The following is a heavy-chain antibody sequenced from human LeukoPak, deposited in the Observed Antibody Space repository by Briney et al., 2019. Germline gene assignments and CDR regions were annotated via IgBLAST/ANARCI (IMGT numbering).Heavy chain of an antibody. CDR2: ISGSGGST. J-gene: IGHJ6*02. CDR1: GFTFSSYA. V-gene: IGHV3-23*01. CDR3: AKVNRIAVAANYGMDV. D-gene: IGHD6-19*01. Sequence: PGGSLRLSCAASGFTFSSYAMSWVRQAPGKGLEWFSAISGSGGSTYYADSVKGRFTISRDNSKNTLYLQMNSLRAEDTAVYYCAKVNRIAVAANYGMDVWGQGTTVTVSS.